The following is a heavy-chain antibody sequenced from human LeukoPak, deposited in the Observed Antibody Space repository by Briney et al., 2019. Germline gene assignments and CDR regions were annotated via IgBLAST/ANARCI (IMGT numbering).Heavy chain of an antibody. CDR1: GFTVSSNY. CDR3: AREGSYDSYFAL. Sequence: GGSLRLSCAASGFTVSSNYMSWVRQAPGKGLEWVSVIYSGGSTYYADSVKGRFTISRDNSKNTLYLQMNSLRAEDAAVYYCAREGSYDSYFALWGRGTLVTVSS. CDR2: IYSGGST. V-gene: IGHV3-53*01. J-gene: IGHJ2*01. D-gene: IGHD3-3*01.